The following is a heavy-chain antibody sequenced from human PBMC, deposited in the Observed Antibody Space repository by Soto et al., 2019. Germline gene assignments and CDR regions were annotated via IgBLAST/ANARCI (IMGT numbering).Heavy chain of an antibody. V-gene: IGHV4-34*01. D-gene: IGHD3-10*01. Sequence: QVQLQQWGAGLLKPSETLSLTCAVYGGSFSGYYWSWIRQPPGKGLEWIGEINHSGSSNYNPSLKSRVXXSXDXCKNQFSLRLSSVTDADTAVYYCASNSSGSPSWFDPWGQGTLVTVSS. J-gene: IGHJ5*02. CDR2: INHSGSS. CDR1: GGSFSGYY. CDR3: ASNSSGSPSWFDP.